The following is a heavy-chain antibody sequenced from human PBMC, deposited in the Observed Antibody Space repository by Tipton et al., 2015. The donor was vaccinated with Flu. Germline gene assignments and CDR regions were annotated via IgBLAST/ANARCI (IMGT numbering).Heavy chain of an antibody. V-gene: IGHV3-11*01. CDR2: ISSSGNTM. CDR1: GFTFSDHY. D-gene: IGHD7-27*01. J-gene: IGHJ4*02. Sequence: SLRLSCAASGFTFSDHYMTWIRQAPGKGLEWVSYISSSGNTMEYADSVRGRFTISRDNAMNSLFLQMNSLRAEDTAVYYCGRGHWGLDYWGQGTLVTASS. CDR3: GRGHWGLDY.